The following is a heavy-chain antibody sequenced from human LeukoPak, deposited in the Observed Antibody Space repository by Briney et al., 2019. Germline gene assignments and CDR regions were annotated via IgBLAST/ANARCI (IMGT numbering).Heavy chain of an antibody. CDR3: GRDISARIDC. V-gene: IGHV6-1*01. CDR1: GDSASSNSAA. CDR2: TYYRSNWYN. J-gene: IGHJ4*02. D-gene: IGHD2-15*01. Sequence: SQTLSLTCAISGDSASSNSAAWNWIRQSPSRGLEWLGRTYYRSNWYNDYAVSVRSRISISPDTSKNQFSLQLNSVTPEDTAVYYCGRDISARIDCWGQGTLVTVSS.